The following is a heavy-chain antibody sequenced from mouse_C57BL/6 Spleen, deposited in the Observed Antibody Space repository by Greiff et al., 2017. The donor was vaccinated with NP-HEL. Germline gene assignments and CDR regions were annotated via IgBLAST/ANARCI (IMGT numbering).Heavy chain of an antibody. V-gene: IGHV1-82*01. CDR1: GYAFSSSW. J-gene: IGHJ4*01. CDR2: IYPGDGDT. Sequence: VQLQQSGPELVKPGASVKISCKASGYAFSSSWMNWVKQRPGKGLEWIGRIYPGDGDTNYNGKFKGKATLTADKSSSTAYMQLSSLTSEDSAVYFCARWRDYPMDYWGQGTSVTVSS. CDR3: ARWRDYPMDY. D-gene: IGHD2-4*01.